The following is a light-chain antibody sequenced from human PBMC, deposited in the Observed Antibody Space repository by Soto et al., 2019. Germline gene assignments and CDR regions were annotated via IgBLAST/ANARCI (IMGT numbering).Light chain of an antibody. Sequence: DIVMTQSPDSLAVSLGERATINCKSSQSVLYSSNNKNNLAWYQQKPGQPPKLLIYWASTREPGVPDRFSGSGSGTDFTLTISSLQAEDVAVYYCQQYYSTPFTFGPGTKVDI. CDR1: QSVLYSSNNKNN. CDR3: QQYYSTPFT. CDR2: WAS. J-gene: IGKJ3*01. V-gene: IGKV4-1*01.